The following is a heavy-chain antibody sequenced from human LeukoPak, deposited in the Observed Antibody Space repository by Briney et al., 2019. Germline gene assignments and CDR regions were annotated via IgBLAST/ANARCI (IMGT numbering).Heavy chain of an antibody. CDR2: ISSSSSYI. CDR1: GFTFSSYS. CDR3: VDGHRSYYGDAFDI. Sequence: PGGSLRLSCAASGFTFSSYSMNWVRQAPGKGLEWVSSISSSSSYIYYADSVKGRFTISRDNAKNSLYLQMNSLRAEDTAVYYCVDGHRSYYGDAFDIWGQGTMVTVSS. V-gene: IGHV3-21*01. D-gene: IGHD1-26*01. J-gene: IGHJ3*02.